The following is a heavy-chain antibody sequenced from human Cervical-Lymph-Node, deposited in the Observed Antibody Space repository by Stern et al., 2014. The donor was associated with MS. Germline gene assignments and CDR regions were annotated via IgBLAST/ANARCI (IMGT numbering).Heavy chain of an antibody. CDR3: ARDRHDLGYCSGGSCYLPDY. Sequence: LVESGGGVVQPGRSLRLSCAASGFTFSSYGMHWVRQAPGKGLEWVAVIWYDGSNKYYADSVKGRFTISRDNSKNTLYLQMNSLRAEDTAVYYCARDRHDLGYCSGGSCYLPDYWGQGTLVTVSS. V-gene: IGHV3-33*01. CDR2: IWYDGSNK. D-gene: IGHD2-15*01. J-gene: IGHJ4*02. CDR1: GFTFSSYG.